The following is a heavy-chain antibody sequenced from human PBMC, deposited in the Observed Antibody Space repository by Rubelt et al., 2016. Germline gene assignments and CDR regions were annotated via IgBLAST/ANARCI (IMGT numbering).Heavy chain of an antibody. CDR2: INHSGST. Sequence: QVQLQQWGAGLLKPSETLSLTCAVYGGSFSGYYWSWIRQPPGKGLEWIGEINHSGSTNYNPSLKSRVTISVDTSKNQFSLKLSSVTAADTAVYYCARHEYNWNYYFDYWGQGTLVTVSS. J-gene: IGHJ4*02. CDR3: ARHEYNWNYYFDY. D-gene: IGHD1-7*01. V-gene: IGHV4-34*01. CDR1: GGSFSGYY.